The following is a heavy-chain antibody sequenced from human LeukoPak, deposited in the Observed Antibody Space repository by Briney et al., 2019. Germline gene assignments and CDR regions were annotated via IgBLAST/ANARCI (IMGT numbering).Heavy chain of an antibody. Sequence: ASVKVSCKASGYTFTSYDINWVRQATGQGREWMGWMNPNSGNTGYAQKFQGRVTITRNTSISTAYMELSSLRSEDTAVYYCASLIGVGATKGGAFDIWGQGTMVTVSS. CDR3: ASLIGVGATKGGAFDI. D-gene: IGHD1-26*01. V-gene: IGHV1-8*03. CDR1: GYTFTSYD. CDR2: MNPNSGNT. J-gene: IGHJ3*02.